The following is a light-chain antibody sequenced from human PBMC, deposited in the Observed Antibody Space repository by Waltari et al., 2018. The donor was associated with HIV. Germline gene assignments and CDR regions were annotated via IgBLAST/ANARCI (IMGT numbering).Light chain of an antibody. CDR2: GAS. CDR3: QQRRNWPPGAT. J-gene: IGKJ4*01. V-gene: IGKV3-11*01. CDR1: PSVSSY. Sequence: EIVLTQSPAPLSLSPGESATLSCRASPSVSSYLAWYQQKPGQAPKLLIYGASNRATGIPARFSGSGSGTDFTLTISSLEPEDFAVYYCQQRRNWPPGATFGGGTKVEIK.